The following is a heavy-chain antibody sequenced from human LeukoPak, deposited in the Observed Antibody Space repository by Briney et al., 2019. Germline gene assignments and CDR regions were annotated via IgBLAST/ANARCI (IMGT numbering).Heavy chain of an antibody. Sequence: SETLSLTCTVSGGSISSSSYYWGWIRQPPGKGLEWIGSIYYSGSTNYNPSLKSRVTISVDTSKNQFSLKLSSVTAADTAVYYCARFILAVAGRYNWFDPWGQGTLVTVSS. V-gene: IGHV4-39*07. D-gene: IGHD6-19*01. CDR1: GGSISSSSYY. J-gene: IGHJ5*02. CDR3: ARFILAVAGRYNWFDP. CDR2: IYYSGST.